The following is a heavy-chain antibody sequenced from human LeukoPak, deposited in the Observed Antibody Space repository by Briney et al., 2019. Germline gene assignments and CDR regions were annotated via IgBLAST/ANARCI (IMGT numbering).Heavy chain of an antibody. D-gene: IGHD3-9*01. V-gene: IGHV4-30-4*01. CDR1: GGSISSGDYY. CDR3: ARETRYDILTDYFIYYFDY. J-gene: IGHJ4*02. Sequence: PSQTLSLTCTVSGGSISSGDYYWSWIRQPPGKGLEWIGYIYYSGSTYYNPSLKSRVTISVDTSKNQFSLKLSSVTAADTAVYYCARETRYDILTDYFIYYFDYLGQGTLVTVSS. CDR2: IYYSGST.